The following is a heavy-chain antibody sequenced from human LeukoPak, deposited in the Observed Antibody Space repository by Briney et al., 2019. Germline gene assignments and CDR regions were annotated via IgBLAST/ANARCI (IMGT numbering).Heavy chain of an antibody. CDR2: IKQDGSEK. J-gene: IGHJ4*02. D-gene: IGHD1-26*01. CDR1: GFSFSSYW. V-gene: IGHV3-7*01. CDR3: VRHTRRSPGDY. Sequence: SGGSLRLSCVASGFSFSSYWMAWVRQAPGQGLEWVANIKQDGSEKYYVDSVKGRFTISRDNAQNTLLLQMDSLRVEDTAVYYCVRHTRRSPGDYWGQGTLVTVST.